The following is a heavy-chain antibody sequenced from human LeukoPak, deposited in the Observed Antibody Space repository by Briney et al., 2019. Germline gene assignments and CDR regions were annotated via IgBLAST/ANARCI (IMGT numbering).Heavy chain of an antibody. D-gene: IGHD6-13*01. CDR2: ISGSGGSS. CDR1: GFTFSSYA. CDR3: AKVGLQQQLNY. V-gene: IGHV3-23*01. J-gene: IGHJ4*02. Sequence: GGSLRLSCAASGFTFSSYAMSWVRQAPGKGLEWVSAISGSGGSSYYADSVKGRFTISRDNSKNTLYLQMNSLRAEDTAVYYCAKVGLQQQLNYWGQGTLVTVSS.